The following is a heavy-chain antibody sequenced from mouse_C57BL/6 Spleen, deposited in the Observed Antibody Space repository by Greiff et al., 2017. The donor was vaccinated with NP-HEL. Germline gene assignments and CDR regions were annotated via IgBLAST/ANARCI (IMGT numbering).Heavy chain of an antibody. CDR1: GFNFNDYY. CDR2: IDSEDGDT. Sequence: VKLVQSGADFVKPGASVKFSCTASGFNFNDYYMHWVQQSPEQGLEWIGMIDSEDGDTKYAYTFQGKATITADTSSNTAYLQLSSLTSEDTAVYYCARLYYAMDYWGQGTSLTVSS. CDR3: ARLYYAMDY. V-gene: IGHV14-2*01. J-gene: IGHJ4*01.